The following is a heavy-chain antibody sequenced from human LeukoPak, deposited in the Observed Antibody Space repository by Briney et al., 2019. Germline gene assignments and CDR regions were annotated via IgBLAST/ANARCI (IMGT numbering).Heavy chain of an antibody. CDR1: GGSISSGGYY. V-gene: IGHV4-31*03. Sequence: PSQTLSLTCIVSGGSISSGGYYWSWIRQHPGKGLEWIGYIYYNGNTYYNPSLKSRVSISKDTSKNHFSLKLSSVTAADTAVYYCARAVTSHYFDYWGQGTLVTVSS. CDR2: IYYNGNT. CDR3: ARAVTSHYFDY. D-gene: IGHD4-17*01. J-gene: IGHJ4*02.